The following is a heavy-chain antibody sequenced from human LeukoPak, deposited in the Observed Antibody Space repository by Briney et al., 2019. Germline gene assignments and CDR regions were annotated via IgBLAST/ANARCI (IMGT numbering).Heavy chain of an antibody. D-gene: IGHD1-26*01. Sequence: AASVKVSCKASGYTFTGYYMHWVRQAPGQGLEWMGWINPNSGGTNYAQKFQGRVTMTRDTSISTAYMGLSRLRSDDTAVYYCASYSGSYSSDFDYWGQGTLVTVSS. CDR1: GYTFTGYY. V-gene: IGHV1-2*02. CDR3: ASYSGSYSSDFDY. J-gene: IGHJ4*02. CDR2: INPNSGGT.